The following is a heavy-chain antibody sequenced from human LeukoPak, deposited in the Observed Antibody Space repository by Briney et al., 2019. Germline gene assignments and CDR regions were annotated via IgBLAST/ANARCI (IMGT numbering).Heavy chain of an antibody. CDR1: GFTFDDCA. J-gene: IGHJ4*02. Sequence: PGGSLRLSCAASGFTFDDCAMHWVRQAPGKGLEWVSSITWNSDNIGYADSVKGRFTISRDNAKSSLYLQMNSLRAEDTALYYCAKGYDSSGPEIDYWGQGTLVTVSS. CDR3: AKGYDSSGPEIDY. CDR2: ITWNSDNI. V-gene: IGHV3-9*01. D-gene: IGHD3-22*01.